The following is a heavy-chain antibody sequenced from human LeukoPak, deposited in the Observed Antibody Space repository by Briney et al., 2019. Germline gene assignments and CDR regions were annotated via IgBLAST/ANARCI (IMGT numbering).Heavy chain of an antibody. D-gene: IGHD3-9*01. CDR1: GGSFSGYY. CDR3: ARTGYNYDIFNWFDP. CDR2: INHSGST. J-gene: IGHJ5*02. Sequence: SETLSLTCAVYGGSFSGYYWSWIRQPPGKGLDWIGEINHSGSTNYNPSLKSRVTISVDTSKNQFSLKLSSVTAADTAVYYCARTGYNYDIFNWFDPWGQGTLVTVSS. V-gene: IGHV4-34*01.